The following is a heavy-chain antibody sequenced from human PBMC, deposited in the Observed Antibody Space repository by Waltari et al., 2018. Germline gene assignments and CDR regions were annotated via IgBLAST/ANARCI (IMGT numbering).Heavy chain of an antibody. J-gene: IGHJ2*01. CDR3: ARHPAMTIMLWYFDL. D-gene: IGHD2-8*01. V-gene: IGHV4-39*01. CDR2: IYYSGST. Sequence: QLQLQESGPGLVKPSETLSLTCTVPGGSISSSSSSWGWIRQPPGKGLEWIGSIYYSGSTYYNPSLKSRVTISVDTSKNQFSLKLSSVTAADTAVYYCARHPAMTIMLWYFDLWGRGTLVTVSS. CDR1: GGSISSSSSS.